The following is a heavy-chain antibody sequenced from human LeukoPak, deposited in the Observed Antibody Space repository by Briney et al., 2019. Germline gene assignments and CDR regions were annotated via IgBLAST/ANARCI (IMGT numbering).Heavy chain of an antibody. CDR3: ARLNRGDIAARSSHYYYMDV. CDR2: IIPIFGTA. J-gene: IGHJ6*03. CDR1: GGTFSSYA. D-gene: IGHD6-13*01. V-gene: IGHV1-69*13. Sequence: SVKVSCKASGGTFSSYAISWVRQAPGQGLEWMGGIIPIFGTANYAQKFQGRVTITADESTSTAYMELSSVTAADTAMYYCARLNRGDIAARSSHYYYMDVWGKGTTVTVSS.